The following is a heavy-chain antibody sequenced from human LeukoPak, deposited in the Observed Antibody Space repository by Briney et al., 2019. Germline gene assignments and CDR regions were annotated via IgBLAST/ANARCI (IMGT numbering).Heavy chain of an antibody. D-gene: IGHD4-11*01. CDR2: INPGGGST. J-gene: IGHJ1*01. V-gene: IGHV1-46*01. CDR1: GYTFTAYY. CDR3: ARDKAVTTELTQYFHH. Sequence: ASVKVSCKASGYTFTAYYMHWVRQAPGQGLEWMGIINPGGGSTTYAQKFQFRVTMTTDTSTSTAYMELRSLTSDDTAVYYCARDKAVTTELTQYFHHWGQGTLVTVSS.